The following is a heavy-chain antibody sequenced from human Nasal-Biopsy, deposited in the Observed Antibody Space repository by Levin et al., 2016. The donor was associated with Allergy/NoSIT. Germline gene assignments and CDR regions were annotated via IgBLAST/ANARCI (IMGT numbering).Heavy chain of an antibody. CDR1: GFTFSTYA. J-gene: IGHJ4*02. V-gene: IGHV3-64D*06. CDR2: VSGNGGDT. CDR3: MKGFSATHTNDFDY. D-gene: IGHD2/OR15-2a*01. Sequence: GESLKISCSASGFTFSTYAMHWVRQAPGKGLEYVSAVSGNGGDTYYADSVKGRFTMSRDNSQNTLYLQMNSLGADDTAVYYCMKGFSATHTNDFDYWGQGILVTVSS.